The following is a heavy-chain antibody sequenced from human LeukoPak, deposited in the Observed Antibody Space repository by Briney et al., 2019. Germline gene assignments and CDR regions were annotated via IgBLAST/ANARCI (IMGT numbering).Heavy chain of an antibody. D-gene: IGHD6-13*01. J-gene: IGHJ1*01. V-gene: IGHV3-64D*09. CDR1: GFTFSSYA. CDR3: ANTAATV. CDR2: IGSTGGST. Sequence: GGSLRLSCSASGFTFSSYAMYWVRQAPGKGLDYVSTIGSTGGSTDYADSVKGRFTISRDNSKNTLYLQMSSLRAEDTAVYYCANTAATVWGQGPLVTVSS.